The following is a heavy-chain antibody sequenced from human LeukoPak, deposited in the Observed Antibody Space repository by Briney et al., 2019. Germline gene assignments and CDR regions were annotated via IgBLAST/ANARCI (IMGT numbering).Heavy chain of an antibody. Sequence: PGRSLRLSCAASGFIFRSNGVHWVRQAPGKGLEWLAVIWHDGSNQYYADSVKGRFTISRDNSKNTLYLQMNSLRVEDTAVYYCARDGSDYDLDYWGQGTLVTVSS. J-gene: IGHJ4*02. D-gene: IGHD4-17*01. V-gene: IGHV3-33*01. CDR2: IWHDGSNQ. CDR3: ARDGSDYDLDY. CDR1: GFIFRSNG.